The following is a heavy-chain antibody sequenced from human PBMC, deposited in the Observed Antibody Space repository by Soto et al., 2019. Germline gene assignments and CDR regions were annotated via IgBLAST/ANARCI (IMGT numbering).Heavy chain of an antibody. CDR2: IDWDDDK. D-gene: IGHD3-22*01. Sequence: GSGPTLVNPTQTLTLTCTFSGFSLSTSGMCVSWIRQPPGKALEWLALIDWDDDKYYSTSLKTRLTISKDTSKNQVVLTMTNMDPVDTATYYCARIGYFFYPDSYYYGMDVWGQGTTVTVSS. CDR3: ARIGYFFYPDSYYYGMDV. J-gene: IGHJ6*02. CDR1: GFSLSTSGMC. V-gene: IGHV2-70*01.